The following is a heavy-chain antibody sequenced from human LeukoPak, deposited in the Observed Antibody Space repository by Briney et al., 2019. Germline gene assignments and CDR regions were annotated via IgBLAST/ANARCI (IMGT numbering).Heavy chain of an antibody. CDR1: GGSISSSNW. Sequence: SETLSLTCAVSGGSISSSNWWSWVRQPPGKGLEWIGSIYYSGSTYYNPSLKSRVTISVDTSKNQFSLKLSSVTAADTAVYYCARSLNVDYMDVWGKGTTVTVSS. J-gene: IGHJ6*03. V-gene: IGHV4-4*02. CDR3: ARSLNVDYMDV. D-gene: IGHD2-21*01. CDR2: IYYSGST.